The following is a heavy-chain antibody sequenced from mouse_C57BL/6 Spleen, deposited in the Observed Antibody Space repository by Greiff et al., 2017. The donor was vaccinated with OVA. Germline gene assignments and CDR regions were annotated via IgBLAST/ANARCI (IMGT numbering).Heavy chain of an antibody. CDR2: INPYNGGT. CDR1: GYTFTDYY. J-gene: IGHJ3*01. V-gene: IGHV1-19*01. CDR3: ARSYYSNSAWFAY. Sequence: VQLQQSGPVLVKPGASVKMSCKASGYTFTDYYMNWVKQSHGKSLEWIGVINPYNGGTSYNQKFKGKATLTVDKSSSTAYMELNGLTSEDSAVYYCARSYYSNSAWFAYWGQGTLVTVSA. D-gene: IGHD2-5*01.